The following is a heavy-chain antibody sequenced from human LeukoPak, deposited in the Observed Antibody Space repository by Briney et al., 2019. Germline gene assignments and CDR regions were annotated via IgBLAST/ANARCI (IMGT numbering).Heavy chain of an antibody. V-gene: IGHV4-4*07. CDR1: GGSISSYY. CDR2: IYTTGST. J-gene: IGHJ4*02. CDR3: ARDEGGNDFWSGYSFDY. D-gene: IGHD3-3*01. Sequence: SETLSLTCTVSGGSISSYYWTWIRQPAGKGLEWIGRIYTTGSTNYNPSLRSRVTMSVDTSKNQFSLRLSSVTAADTAVYYCARDEGGNDFWSGYSFDYWGLGTLVTVSS.